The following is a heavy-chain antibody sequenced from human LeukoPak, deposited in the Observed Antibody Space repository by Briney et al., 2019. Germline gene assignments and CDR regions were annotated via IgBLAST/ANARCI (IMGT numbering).Heavy chain of an antibody. V-gene: IGHV4-39*01. CDR1: GGSITTTDFD. Sequence: SETLSLTCAVSGGSITTTDFDWAWIRQPPGQGLEWFATISSSGKAYYYPSLMSRVNISVDTSKNQFSLDVTSVTAADTGLFYCARFKVGTGFDYWGRGILVIVSS. D-gene: IGHD1-14*01. CDR2: ISSSGKA. J-gene: IGHJ4*02. CDR3: ARFKVGTGFDY.